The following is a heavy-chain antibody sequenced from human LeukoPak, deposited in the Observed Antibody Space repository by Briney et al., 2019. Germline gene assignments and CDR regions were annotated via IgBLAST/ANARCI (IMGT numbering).Heavy chain of an antibody. CDR2: MYETGHT. CDR1: VGSISGYY. V-gene: IGHV4-59*08. CDR3: ARHPFATPFDY. Sequence: SETLSLTCSVSVGSISGYYWSWIRQPPGQGLEWIGYMYETGHTMYNSSLKSRVTMSLDTSKNHFSRSLSSVTAADTAVYYCARHPFATPFDYWGPGTLVTVSS. J-gene: IGHJ4*02. D-gene: IGHD2-15*01.